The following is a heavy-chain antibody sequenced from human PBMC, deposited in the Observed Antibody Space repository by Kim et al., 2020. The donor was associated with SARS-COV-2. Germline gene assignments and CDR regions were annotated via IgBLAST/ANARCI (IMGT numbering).Heavy chain of an antibody. CDR1: GGTISSYY. J-gene: IGHJ5*01. D-gene: IGHD6-13*01. CDR3: ARDSSSWKNWFDS. V-gene: IGHV4-59*13. CDR2: IYYSGST. Sequence: SETLSLTCTVSGGTISSYYWSWIRQPPGKGLEWIGHIYYSGSTNYNPSLKSRVTTSVDTSKNQFSLKLSSVSAADTAVYYCARDSSSWKNWFDSWGQGTLVTVSS.